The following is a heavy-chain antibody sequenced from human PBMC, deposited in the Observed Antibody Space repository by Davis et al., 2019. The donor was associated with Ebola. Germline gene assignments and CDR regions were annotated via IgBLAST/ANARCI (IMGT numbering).Heavy chain of an antibody. CDR3: ARDRDYGDYERNYYHYGMDV. V-gene: IGHV3-48*02. Sequence: GESLKISCAASGFTFSSYSMNWVRQPPEQGLEWLSYNSSSSSTIYYGDSVKGRFTISRDNAKNSLYLPMNSLRDEDTAVYFCARDRDYGDYERNYYHYGMDVWGQGTTVVVSS. J-gene: IGHJ6*02. CDR2: NSSSSSTI. D-gene: IGHD4-17*01. CDR1: GFTFSSYS.